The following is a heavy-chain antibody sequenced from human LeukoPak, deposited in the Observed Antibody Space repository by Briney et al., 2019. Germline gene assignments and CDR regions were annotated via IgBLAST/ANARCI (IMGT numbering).Heavy chain of an antibody. D-gene: IGHD3-10*01. Sequence: GGSLRLSCAASGFTFSSYAMNWVRQAPGKGLEWVSAVSGSGGRTFYADSVRGRFSISRDNSKNTLYLQMNSLRAEDTAVYYCAKGGPKRFGPYYFDCWGQGTLVTVSS. CDR2: VSGSGGRT. V-gene: IGHV3-23*01. CDR3: AKGGPKRFGPYYFDC. J-gene: IGHJ4*02. CDR1: GFTFSSYA.